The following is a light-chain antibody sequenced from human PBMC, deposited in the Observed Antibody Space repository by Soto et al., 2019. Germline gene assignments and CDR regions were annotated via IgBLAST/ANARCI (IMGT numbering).Light chain of an antibody. CDR3: QQYNDWPLT. CDR1: HDIKKF. Sequence: DIQSTQSPPSLSAAGVDIIRITCRASHDIKKFLSWFQQKPGKAPKALIYETSILETGVPSRFSGSGSGTEFTLTIISLQSEDSAVYYCQQYNDWPLTFGGGTKVDI. J-gene: IGKJ4*01. V-gene: IGKV1-33*01. CDR2: ETS.